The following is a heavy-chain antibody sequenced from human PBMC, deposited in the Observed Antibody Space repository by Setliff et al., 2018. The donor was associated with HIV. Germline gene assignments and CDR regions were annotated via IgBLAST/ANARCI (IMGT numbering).Heavy chain of an antibody. CDR2: INIKNGKT. Sequence: GASVKVSCKASGYIFSNSGISWVRQAPGQGLEWMGWINIKNGKTNYEQKLQGRVTMTTDTSTSTAYMELRSLRSDDTAVYYCARDAPGNTEAAPDYWGQGTLVTVSS. CDR1: GYIFSNSG. D-gene: IGHD6-6*01. CDR3: ARDAPGNTEAAPDY. J-gene: IGHJ4*02. V-gene: IGHV1-18*01.